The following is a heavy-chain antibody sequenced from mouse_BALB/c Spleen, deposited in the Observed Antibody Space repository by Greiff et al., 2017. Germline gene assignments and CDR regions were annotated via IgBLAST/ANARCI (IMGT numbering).Heavy chain of an antibody. D-gene: IGHD2-1*01. CDR1: GFTFSSYA. Sequence: EVKLVESGGGLVKPGGSLKLSCAASGFTFSSYAMSWVRQTPEKRLEWVASISSGGSTYYPDSVKGRFTISRDNARNILYLQMSSLRSEDTAMYYCARGGKIYYGNYGAMDYWGQGTSVTVSS. J-gene: IGHJ4*01. V-gene: IGHV5-6-5*01. CDR3: ARGGKIYYGNYGAMDY. CDR2: ISSGGST.